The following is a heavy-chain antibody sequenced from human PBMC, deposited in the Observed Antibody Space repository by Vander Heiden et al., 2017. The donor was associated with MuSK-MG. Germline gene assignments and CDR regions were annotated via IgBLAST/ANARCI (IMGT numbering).Heavy chain of an antibody. CDR3: ARHKAVIAAAGYFDY. Sequence: QLQLQESGPGLVKPSETLSLTCTVSGGSISSSSYYWGWIRQPPGKGLEWIGSIYYSGSTYYNPSLKSRVTISVDTSKNQFSLKLSSVTAADTAVYYCARHKAVIAAAGYFDYWGQGTLVTVSS. CDR2: IYYSGST. D-gene: IGHD6-13*01. V-gene: IGHV4-39*01. J-gene: IGHJ4*02. CDR1: GGSISSSSYY.